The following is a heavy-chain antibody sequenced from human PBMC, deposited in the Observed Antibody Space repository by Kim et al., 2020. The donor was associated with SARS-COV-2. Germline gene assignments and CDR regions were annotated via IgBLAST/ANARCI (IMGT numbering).Heavy chain of an antibody. D-gene: IGHD2-21*01. J-gene: IGHJ5*01. V-gene: IGHV3-49*04. CDR2: VRTKANGVTG. Sequence: GGSLRLSCVGSGFTFGDHAMSWVRQAPGMGLEWVAFVRTKANGVTGEYAASVKGRFTVSRDDSKSIAYLQMNSLKIEDTGVYYCTRDPLLFPWGQGTLVTVSS. CDR3: TRDPLLFP. CDR1: GFTFGDHA.